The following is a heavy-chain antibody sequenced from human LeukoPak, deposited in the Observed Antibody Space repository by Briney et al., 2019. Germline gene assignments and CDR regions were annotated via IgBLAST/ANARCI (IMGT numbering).Heavy chain of an antibody. D-gene: IGHD6-19*01. V-gene: IGHV5-51*01. J-gene: IGHJ4*02. CDR3: ARRSEVAGRLNHFDY. Sequence: GEALEISLKGSGYSFTSYWIGWGRQRPGKGLEWMGGFFPGYSDTRYSPSFHGQVTISADKFISTADLQWGSLKASDTAMYYCARRSEVAGRLNHFDYWPQRPPLTVSS. CDR2: FFPGYSDT. CDR1: GYSFTSYW.